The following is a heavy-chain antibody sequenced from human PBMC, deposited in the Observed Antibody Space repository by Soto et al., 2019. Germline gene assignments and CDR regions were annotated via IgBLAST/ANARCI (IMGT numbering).Heavy chain of an antibody. D-gene: IGHD4-17*01. CDR3: AKSDYGDYASSCFDY. Sequence: GGSLRLSCAASGFTFSSYAMSWVRQAPGKGLEWVSAISGSGGSTYYADSVKGRFTISRDNSKNTLYLQMNSLRAEDTAVYYCAKSDYGDYASSCFDYWGQGTLVTVSS. CDR1: GFTFSSYA. CDR2: ISGSGGST. J-gene: IGHJ4*02. V-gene: IGHV3-23*01.